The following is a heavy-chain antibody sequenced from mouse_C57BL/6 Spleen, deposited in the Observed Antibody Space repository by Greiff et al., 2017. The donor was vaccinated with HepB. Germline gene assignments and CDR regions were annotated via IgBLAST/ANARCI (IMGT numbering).Heavy chain of an antibody. CDR3: ARDANWPGAMDY. CDR1: GFTFSDFY. J-gene: IGHJ4*01. D-gene: IGHD4-1*01. V-gene: IGHV7-1*01. CDR2: SRNKANDYTT. Sequence: EVQRVESGGGLVQSGRSLRLSCATSGFTFSDFYMEWVRQAPGKGLEWIAASRNKANDYTTEYSASVKGRFIVSRDTSQSILYLQMNALRAEETAIYYCARDANWPGAMDYWGQGTSVTVSS.